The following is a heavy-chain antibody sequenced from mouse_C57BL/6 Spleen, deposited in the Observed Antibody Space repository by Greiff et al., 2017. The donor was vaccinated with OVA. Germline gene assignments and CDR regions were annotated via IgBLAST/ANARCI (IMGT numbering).Heavy chain of an antibody. CDR3: ARHAYYYGNAMDY. V-gene: IGHV2-6-1*01. J-gene: IGHJ4*01. D-gene: IGHD1-1*01. CDR1: GFSLTSYG. CDR2: IWSDGST. Sequence: QVQLKESGPGLVAPSQSLSITCTVSGFSLTSYGVHWVRQPPGKGLEWLVVIWSDGSTTYNSALKSRLSISKDNSKSQVFLKMNSLQTDDTAMYYCARHAYYYGNAMDYWGQGTSVTVSS.